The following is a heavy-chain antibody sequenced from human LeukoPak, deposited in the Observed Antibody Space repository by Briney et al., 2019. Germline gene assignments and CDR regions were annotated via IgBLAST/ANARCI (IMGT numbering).Heavy chain of an antibody. J-gene: IGHJ4*02. D-gene: IGHD6-13*01. CDR1: RFTFSSYG. CDR3: AKVSWANYFDY. V-gene: IGHV3-23*01. CDR2: ISGSGGNT. Sequence: GGSLRLSCAASRFTFSSYGMHWVRQAPGKGLEWVSAISGSGGNTYYADSVKGRFTISRDNSKNTLYLQMNSLRAEDTAVYYCAKVSWANYFDYWGQGTLVTVPS.